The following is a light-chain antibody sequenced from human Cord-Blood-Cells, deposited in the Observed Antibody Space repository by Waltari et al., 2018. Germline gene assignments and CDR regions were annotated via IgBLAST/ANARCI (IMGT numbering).Light chain of an antibody. Sequence: IVLTQSPATLSLSPGARATLSCRASQSVSSYLAWYQQKPGQAPRLLIYDASNRATGILARFSGSGSGTDFTLTISSLEPEDFAVYYCQQRSNWPPYTFGQGTKLEIK. CDR2: DAS. J-gene: IGKJ2*01. CDR3: QQRSNWPPYT. CDR1: QSVSSY. V-gene: IGKV3-11*01.